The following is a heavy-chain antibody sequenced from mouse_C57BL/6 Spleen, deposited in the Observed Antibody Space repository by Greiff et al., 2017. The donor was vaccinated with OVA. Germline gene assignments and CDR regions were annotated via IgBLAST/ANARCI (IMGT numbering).Heavy chain of an antibody. J-gene: IGHJ2*01. CDR2: IDPENGDS. Sequence: VQLKESGAELVRPGASVKLSCTASGFNIKDDYMHWVKQRPEQGLEWIGWIDPENGDSEYASKFQGKATITADTSSNTAYLQLSSLTSEDTAVYYCTTRGGYHYWGQGTTLTVSS. CDR1: GFNIKDDY. D-gene: IGHD2-2*01. V-gene: IGHV14-4*01. CDR3: TTRGGYHY.